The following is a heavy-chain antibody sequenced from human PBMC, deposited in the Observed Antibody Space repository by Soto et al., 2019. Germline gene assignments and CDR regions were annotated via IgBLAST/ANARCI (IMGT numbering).Heavy chain of an antibody. V-gene: IGHV3-13*01. CDR1: GFTFSSYD. CDR2: IATAGDT. CDR3: ARSPTHHPEPLWYFDL. Sequence: ESGGGLIQPGGSLRLSCAASGFTFSSYDMHWVRQVPGRGLDWVSGIATAGDTYYPGSVKGRFTISRDNAKNSLYLHMDSLRPGDTAVYYCARSPTHHPEPLWYFDLWGRGTLVTVSS. J-gene: IGHJ2*01. D-gene: IGHD1-26*01.